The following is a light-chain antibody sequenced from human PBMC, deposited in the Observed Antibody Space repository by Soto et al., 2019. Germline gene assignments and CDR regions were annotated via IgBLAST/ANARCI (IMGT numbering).Light chain of an antibody. Sequence: DIVLTKSPGTLSLSPWERATLSCRASQSVSSSSLAWYQQKPGQAPRLLIWGASSRATGIPDRFSGSGSGTDFTLTISRLEPEDFAVYYCHQYGSDRGTFGQGTKVDIK. CDR3: HQYGSDRGT. V-gene: IGKV3-20*01. J-gene: IGKJ1*01. CDR1: QSVSSSS. CDR2: GAS.